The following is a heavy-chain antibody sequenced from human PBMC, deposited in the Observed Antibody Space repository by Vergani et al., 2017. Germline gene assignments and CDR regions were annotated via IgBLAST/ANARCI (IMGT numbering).Heavy chain of an antibody. CDR3: ARHSTVEWLVKLGWIDP. CDR2: IYYSGST. Sequence: QLQLQESGPGLVKPSATLSLTCSVSGASIRSSYYYWGWLRQPPGKGLEWIASIYYSGSTYYNLSLKSRVTISVDTSKNQFSLKLSSVTAADTAVYFCARHSTVEWLVKLGWIDPWGQGILVTVSS. J-gene: IGHJ5*02. CDR1: GASIRSSYYY. D-gene: IGHD6-19*01. V-gene: IGHV4-39*01.